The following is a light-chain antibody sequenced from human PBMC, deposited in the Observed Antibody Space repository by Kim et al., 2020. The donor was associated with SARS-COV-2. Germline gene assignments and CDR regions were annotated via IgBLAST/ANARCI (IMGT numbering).Light chain of an antibody. J-gene: IGLJ3*02. CDR2: KDS. CDR1: KMGDKY. V-gene: IGLV3-1*01. Sequence: VSPEQTASITCAGDKMGDKYAYCYQKRPGQSPVLVIYKDSKRPSGVPQRFSGSDSVNTATLTICGTQAMEEADYNCQAWNSSTAVFGGGTQLTVL. CDR3: QAWNSSTAV.